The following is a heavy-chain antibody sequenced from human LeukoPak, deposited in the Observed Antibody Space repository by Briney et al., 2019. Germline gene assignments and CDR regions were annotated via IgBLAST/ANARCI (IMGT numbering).Heavy chain of an antibody. D-gene: IGHD1-26*01. CDR3: ARAELFTYYYYYYGMDV. CDR2: IIPILGIA. CDR1: GGTFSSYA. Sequence: ASVKVSCKASGGTFSSYAISWVRQAPGQGLEWMGRIIPILGIANYAQKFQGRVTITADKSTSTAYMELSSLRSEDTAVYYCARAELFTYYYYYYGMDVWGQGTTVTVSS. V-gene: IGHV1-69*04. J-gene: IGHJ6*02.